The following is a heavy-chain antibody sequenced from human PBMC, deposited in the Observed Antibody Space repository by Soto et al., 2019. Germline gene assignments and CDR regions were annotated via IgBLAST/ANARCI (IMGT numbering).Heavy chain of an antibody. D-gene: IGHD2-2*01. CDR1: GFTFNSYA. CDR3: VRKYPGTRPFDY. Sequence: SLRLSCAAPGFTFNSYAMNWVRQAPGKGLAWVSAIGTDGNTYYANSVKGRFTISRDNSRTTLYLQMNSLRVEDTALYYCVRKYPGTRPFDYWGQGTLVTVSS. J-gene: IGHJ4*01. V-gene: IGHV3-23*01. CDR2: IGTDGNT.